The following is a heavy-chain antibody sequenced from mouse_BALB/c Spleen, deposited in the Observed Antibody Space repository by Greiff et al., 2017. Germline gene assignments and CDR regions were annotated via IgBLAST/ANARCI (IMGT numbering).Heavy chain of an antibody. V-gene: IGHV1-77*01. CDR3: ARRYPHYYAMDY. Sequence: VQLQQSGAELARPGASVKLSCKASGYTFTDYYINWVKQRTGQGLEWIGEIYPGSGNTYYNEKFKGKATLTADKSSSTAYMQLSSLTSEDSAVYFCARRYPHYYAMDYWGQGTSVTVSS. CDR1: GYTFTDYY. CDR2: IYPGSGNT. J-gene: IGHJ4*01.